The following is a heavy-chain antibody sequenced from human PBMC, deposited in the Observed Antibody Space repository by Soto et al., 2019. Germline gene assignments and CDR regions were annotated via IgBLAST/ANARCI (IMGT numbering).Heavy chain of an antibody. Sequence: SETLSLTCTVSGGSISSYYWSWIRQPPGKGLEWIGYIYYSGSTNYNPSLKSRVTISVDTSKNQFSLKLSSVTAADTAVYYCARHEYSGYDDAFDIWGQGTMVTVSS. D-gene: IGHD5-12*01. CDR3: ARHEYSGYDDAFDI. CDR1: GGSISSYY. V-gene: IGHV4-59*08. J-gene: IGHJ3*02. CDR2: IYYSGST.